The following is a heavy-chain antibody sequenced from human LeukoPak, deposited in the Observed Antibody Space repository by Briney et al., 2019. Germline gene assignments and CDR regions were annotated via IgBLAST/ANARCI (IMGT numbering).Heavy chain of an antibody. CDR1: GYTFTGYY. D-gene: IGHD5-24*01. V-gene: IGHV1-2*02. CDR3: ARRTDEDGYIMGVIEP. J-gene: IGHJ4*02. CDR2: INPNSGGT. Sequence: GASVKVSCKASGYTFTGYYMHWVRQAPGQGLEWMGWINPNSGGTNYAQKFQGRVTMTRDTSISTAYMELSRLRSDDTAVYYCARRTDEDGYIMGVIEPWGQGTLVTVSS.